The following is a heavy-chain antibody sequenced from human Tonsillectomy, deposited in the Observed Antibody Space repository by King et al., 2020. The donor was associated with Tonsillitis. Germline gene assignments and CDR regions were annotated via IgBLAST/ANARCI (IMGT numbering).Heavy chain of an antibody. CDR3: ARDPNGGDNPPPYYYYYYMDV. CDR1: GFILSNYG. CDR2: IWYDGSNE. V-gene: IGHV3-33*01. J-gene: IGHJ6*03. D-gene: IGHD1-14*01. Sequence: VQLVESGGGVVQPGRSRRLSCAASGFILSNYGMHWVRQAPGKGLEWVAVIWYDGSNEYYTDSVKGRFTISRDNSKNTLYLQMNSLRAEDTAVYYCARDPNGGDNPPPYYYYYYMDVWGKGTTVTVSS.